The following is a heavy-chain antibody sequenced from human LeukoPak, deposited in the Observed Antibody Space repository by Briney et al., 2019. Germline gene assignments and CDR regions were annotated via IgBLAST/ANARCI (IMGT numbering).Heavy chain of an antibody. J-gene: IGHJ4*02. CDR2: INSDGTST. Sequence: GGSLRLSCAASGFIFNNFWMYWVRQAPGKGLVWVSRINSDGTSTNYADSVKGRFAISRDNAKDTLFLQMNSLRAEDTALYYCTRDFRNLGFDYWGQGTLVTVSS. V-gene: IGHV3-74*01. CDR3: TRDFRNLGFDY. CDR1: GFIFNNFW. D-gene: IGHD1-14*01.